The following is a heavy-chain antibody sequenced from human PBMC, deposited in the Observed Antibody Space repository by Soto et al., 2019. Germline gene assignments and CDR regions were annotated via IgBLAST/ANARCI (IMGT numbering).Heavy chain of an antibody. J-gene: IGHJ4*02. CDR1: GFTFSSYA. CDR3: ARDIGSYATL. CDR2: ISYDGSNK. V-gene: IGHV3-30-3*01. D-gene: IGHD1-26*01. Sequence: HPGGSLRLSCAASGFTFSSYAMHWVRQAPGKGLEWVAVISYDGSNKYYADSVKGRFTISRDNSKNTLYLQMNSLRAEDTAVYYCARDIGSYATLWGQGTLVTVSS.